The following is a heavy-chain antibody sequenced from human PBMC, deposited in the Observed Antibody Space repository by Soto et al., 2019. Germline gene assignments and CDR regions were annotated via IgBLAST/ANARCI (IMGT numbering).Heavy chain of an antibody. V-gene: IGHV3-30-3*01. CDR3: ARDHFLEWLSYFDY. CDR1: GFTFSSYA. Sequence: PGGSLRLSCAASGFTFSSYAMHWVRQAPGKGLEWVAVISYDGSNKYYADSVKGRFTISRDNSKNTLYLQMNSLRAEDTAVYYCARDHFLEWLSYFDYWGQGTLVTVSS. CDR2: ISYDGSNK. D-gene: IGHD3-3*01. J-gene: IGHJ4*02.